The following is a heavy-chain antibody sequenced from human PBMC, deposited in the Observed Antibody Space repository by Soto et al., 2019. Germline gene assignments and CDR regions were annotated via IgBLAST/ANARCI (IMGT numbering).Heavy chain of an antibody. D-gene: IGHD3-22*01. CDR2: IDPSDSQT. V-gene: IGHV5-10-1*01. J-gene: IGHJ4*02. Sequence: PGESLKISCKGSGYSFAGYWITWVRQKPGKGLEWMGRIDPSDSQTYYSPSFQGHVTISADKSISTAYLQWSSLKASDTAMYYCARLSAGYDSSGYYAYYWGQGTLVTVSS. CDR3: ARLSAGYDSSGYYAYY. CDR1: GYSFAGYW.